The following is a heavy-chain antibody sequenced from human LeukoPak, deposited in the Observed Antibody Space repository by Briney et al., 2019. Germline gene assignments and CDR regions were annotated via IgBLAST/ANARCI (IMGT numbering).Heavy chain of an antibody. V-gene: IGHV4-4*02. Sequence: PSGTLSLTCAVSGGSISSSNWRSWVRQPPGKGLEWIGEIYHSGSTNYNPSLKSRVTISVDKSKNQFSLKLSSVTAADTAVYYCARASSGVFELLPYPNWFDPWGQGTLVTVSS. J-gene: IGHJ5*02. CDR3: ARASSGVFELLPYPNWFDP. CDR2: IYHSGST. CDR1: GGSISSSNW. D-gene: IGHD1-26*01.